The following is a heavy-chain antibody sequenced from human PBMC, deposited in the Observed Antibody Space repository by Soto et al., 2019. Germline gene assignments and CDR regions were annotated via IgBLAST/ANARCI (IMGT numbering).Heavy chain of an antibody. D-gene: IGHD6-6*01. Sequence: PGGSLRLSCAASGFTFSSYSMNWVRQAPGKGLEWVSYISSSSSTIYYADSVKGRFTISRDNAKNSLYLQMNSLRAEDTAVYYCARDPHIAARPVTWYFDLWGRGTLVTVSS. CDR1: GFTFSSYS. CDR2: ISSSSSTI. V-gene: IGHV3-48*04. CDR3: ARDPHIAARPVTWYFDL. J-gene: IGHJ2*01.